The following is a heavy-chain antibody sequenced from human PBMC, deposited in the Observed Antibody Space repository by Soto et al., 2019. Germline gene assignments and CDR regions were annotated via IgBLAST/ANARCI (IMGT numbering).Heavy chain of an antibody. CDR1: GFTFSSYG. J-gene: IGHJ4*02. CDR2: ISFDGTNK. CDR3: AKDTATIIRGGRSAHPGY. V-gene: IGHV3-30*18. D-gene: IGHD3-10*01. Sequence: QVQLVESGGGVVQPGRSLRLSCAASGFTFSSYGMHWVRQAPGKGLEWVAVISFDGTNKYYGDSVTGRFTISRDNSKNTLYLQMNSLRAGDTAVYYCAKDTATIIRGGRSAHPGYWGQGTLVTVSS.